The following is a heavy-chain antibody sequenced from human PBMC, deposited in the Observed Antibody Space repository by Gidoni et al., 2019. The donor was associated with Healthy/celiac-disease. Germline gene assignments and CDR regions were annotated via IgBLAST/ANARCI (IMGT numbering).Heavy chain of an antibody. CDR2: MSGSGGST. V-gene: IGHV3-23*01. Sequence: EVQLLESGGGLVQPGGSLSLSCAASGFTFSSYAMSWVRQAPGKGLEWVSAMSGSGGSTYYADSVKGRFTISRDNSKNTLYLQMNSLRAEDTAVYYCALGSIVVVPAAILGFGMDVWGQGTTVTVSS. CDR1: GFTFSSYA. J-gene: IGHJ6*02. CDR3: ALGSIVVVPAAILGFGMDV. D-gene: IGHD2-2*02.